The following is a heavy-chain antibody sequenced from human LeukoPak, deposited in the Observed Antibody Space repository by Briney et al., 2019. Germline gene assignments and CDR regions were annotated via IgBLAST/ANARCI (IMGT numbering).Heavy chain of an antibody. J-gene: IGHJ5*02. CDR3: ARHVTSSSWYEALWWFDP. CDR2: IYYSGSI. Sequence: SETLSLTCTVSGGSISSYYWSWIRQPPGKGLEWIGYIYYSGSINYNPSLKSRVTISVDTSKNQFSLKLSSVTAADTAVYYCARHVTSSSWYEALWWFDPWGQGTLVTVSS. CDR1: GGSISSYY. D-gene: IGHD6-13*01. V-gene: IGHV4-59*08.